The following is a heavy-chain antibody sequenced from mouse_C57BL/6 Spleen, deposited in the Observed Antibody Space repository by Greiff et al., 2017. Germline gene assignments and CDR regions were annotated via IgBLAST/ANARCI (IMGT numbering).Heavy chain of an antibody. CDR2: ISSGGSYT. Sequence: EVQRVESGGDLVKPGGSLKLSCAASGFTFSSYGMSWVRQTPDKRLEWVATISSGGSYTYYPDSVKGRFTISRDNAKNTLYLQMSSLKSEDTAMYYCARQETVSSGYVDYWGQGTTLTVFS. CDR1: GFTFSSYG. J-gene: IGHJ2*01. V-gene: IGHV5-6*01. CDR3: ARQETVSSGYVDY. D-gene: IGHD3-2*02.